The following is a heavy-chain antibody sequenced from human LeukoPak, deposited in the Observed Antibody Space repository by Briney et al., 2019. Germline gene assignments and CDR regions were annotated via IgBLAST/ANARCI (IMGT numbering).Heavy chain of an antibody. D-gene: IGHD3-9*01. CDR1: GFTFSSYE. CDR3: ARVNVLRYFDWSPRDYYYYMDV. V-gene: IGHV3-48*03. Sequence: GGSLRLSCAASGFTFSSYEMNWVRQAPGKGLEWVSYISSSGSTIYYADSVKGRFTISRDNAKNSLYLQMNSLRAEDTAVYYCARVNVLRYFDWSPRDYYYYMDVWGKGTTVTISS. J-gene: IGHJ6*03. CDR2: ISSSGSTI.